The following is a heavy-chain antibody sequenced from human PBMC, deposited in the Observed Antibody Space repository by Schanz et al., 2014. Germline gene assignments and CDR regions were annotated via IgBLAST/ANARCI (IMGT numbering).Heavy chain of an antibody. V-gene: IGHV1-69*04. Sequence: QVQLVQSGAEVKKPGSSVKVSCKASGGTFSSYSISWVRQAPGQGLEWMGRIIPILGIANYAQKFQGRVTITADRSTSTAYMELSSLRPEDTAVYFCAKDLHSNSGNYYSYYFDSGGPGALVTVSS. CDR3: AKDLHSNSGNYYSYYFDS. D-gene: IGHD3-10*01. J-gene: IGHJ4*02. CDR1: GGTFSSYS. CDR2: IIPILGIA.